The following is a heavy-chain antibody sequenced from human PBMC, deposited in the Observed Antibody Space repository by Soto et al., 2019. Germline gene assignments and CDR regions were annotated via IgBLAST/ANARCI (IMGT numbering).Heavy chain of an antibody. Sequence: SETLSLTCTISGGSISGFYRGWIRQPPGKGLEWIGNIYYSGSANYDPSLRSRVTISLNTSKNQFSLNLNSVNAADTAIYYCARWTYCGGDCYWLDFWGQGTLVTVS. V-gene: IGHV4-59*01. J-gene: IGHJ4*02. D-gene: IGHD2-21*02. CDR1: GGSISGFY. CDR3: ARWTYCGGDCYWLDF. CDR2: IYYSGSA.